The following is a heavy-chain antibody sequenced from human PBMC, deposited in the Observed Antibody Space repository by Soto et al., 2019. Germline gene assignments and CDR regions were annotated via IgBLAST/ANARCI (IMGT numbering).Heavy chain of an antibody. Sequence: EVQLVESGGGLVQPGGSLRLSCVASGFTFNSYSMNWVRQAPGKGLEWISYINSGSTSVFYADSVKGRFTISRENAKNPLYLQMNSLRAEDTAGYYCASRASPDAYWGQGTLVTVSS. CDR2: INSGSTSV. CDR1: GFTFNSYS. V-gene: IGHV3-48*01. CDR3: ASRASPDAY. J-gene: IGHJ4*02.